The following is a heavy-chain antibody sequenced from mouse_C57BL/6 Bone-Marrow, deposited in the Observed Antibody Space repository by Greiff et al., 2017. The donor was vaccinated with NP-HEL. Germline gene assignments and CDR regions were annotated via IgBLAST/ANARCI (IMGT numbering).Heavy chain of an antibody. CDR1: GFTFSDYG. J-gene: IGHJ1*03. D-gene: IGHD2-1*01. CDR3: ARHIYYGNYGWYFDV. CDR2: ISNLAYSI. Sequence: EVMLVESGGGLVQPGGSLKLSCAASGFTFSDYGMAWVRQAPRKGPEWVAFISNLAYSIYYADTVTGRFPISRENAKNTLYLEMSSLRSEDTAMYYCARHIYYGNYGWYFDVWGTGTTVTVSS. V-gene: IGHV5-15*04.